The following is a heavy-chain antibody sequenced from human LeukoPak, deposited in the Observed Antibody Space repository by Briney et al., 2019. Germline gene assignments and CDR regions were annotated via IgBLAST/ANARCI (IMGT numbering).Heavy chain of an antibody. CDR3: ARNYGDLDY. CDR2: ISTTGSTI. J-gene: IGHJ4*02. Sequence: GGSLRLSCAASGFTFSSYSVNWVRQAPGKGLEWVSYISTTGSTIYYADSVKGRFTISRDNAKNSLYLQMNSLRDEDTVVYYCARNYGDLDYWGQGTLVTVSS. D-gene: IGHD4-17*01. CDR1: GFTFSSYS. V-gene: IGHV3-48*02.